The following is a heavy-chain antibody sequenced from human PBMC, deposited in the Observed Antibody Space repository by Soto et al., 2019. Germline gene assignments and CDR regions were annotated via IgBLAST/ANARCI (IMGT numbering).Heavy chain of an antibody. V-gene: IGHV1-8*01. CDR2: MNPNSGDT. D-gene: IGHD7-27*01. CDR1: GLSLTKYE. Sequence: ASVKVSCKTSGLSLTKYEMKWVRQAPGHGLEWLGWMNPNSGDTEYEQNFKGRVSMTRDTSISTAYMQLTSLRSDDTAVYYCSVEPSRICWGRLDVCDFWGR. CDR3: SVEPSRICWGRLDVCDF. J-gene: IGHJ2*01.